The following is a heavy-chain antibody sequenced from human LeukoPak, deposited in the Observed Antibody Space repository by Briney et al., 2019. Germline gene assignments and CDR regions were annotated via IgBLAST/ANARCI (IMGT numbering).Heavy chain of an antibody. J-gene: IGHJ6*04. CDR1: RFTFSTYW. Sequence: GGSLRLSCAASRFTFSTYWMHWVRQAPGKGLVWVSRINSDGSSTSYADSVKGRFTISRDNAKNTLYLQMNSLSPEDTAVYYCANVWGVVVAARFWGKGTTVSISS. V-gene: IGHV3-74*01. CDR2: INSDGSST. D-gene: IGHD2-15*01. CDR3: ANVWGVVVAARF.